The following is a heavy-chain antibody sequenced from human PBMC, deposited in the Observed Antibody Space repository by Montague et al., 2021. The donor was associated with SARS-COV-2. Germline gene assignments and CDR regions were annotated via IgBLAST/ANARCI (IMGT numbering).Heavy chain of an antibody. D-gene: IGHD3-10*01. CDR2: IYTSGST. V-gene: IGHV4-61*02. CDR3: ARVGVGTMVRGVIPAYYYYGMDV. J-gene: IGHJ6*02. CDR1: GGSISSGSYY. Sequence: TLSLTCTVSGGSISSGSYYWSWIRQPAGKGLEWIGRIYTSGSTNYNPSLNSRVTISVDTSKNQFSLRLSSVTAADTAVYYCARVGVGTMVRGVIPAYYYYGMDVWGQGTTVTVSS.